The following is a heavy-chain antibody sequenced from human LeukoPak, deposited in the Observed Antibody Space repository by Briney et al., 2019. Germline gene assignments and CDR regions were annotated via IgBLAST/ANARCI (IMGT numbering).Heavy chain of an antibody. J-gene: IGHJ4*02. CDR3: AKASRRYSSGWYYDY. CDR1: GFTFDDYA. Sequence: GRSLRLSCAASGFTFDDYAMHWVRQAPGKGLEWVSAISWNSGSIGYADSVKGRFTISRDNAKNSLYLQMNSLRAEDTALYYCAKASRRYSSGWYYDYWGQGTLVTVSS. D-gene: IGHD6-19*01. V-gene: IGHV3-9*01. CDR2: ISWNSGSI.